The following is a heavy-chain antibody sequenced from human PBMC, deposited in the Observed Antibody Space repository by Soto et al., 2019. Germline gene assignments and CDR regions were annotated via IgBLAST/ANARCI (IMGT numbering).Heavy chain of an antibody. CDR3: AAANIVVVPAAKLTWYYYYGMDV. Sequence: SVKVSCKASGFTFTSSAVQWVRQARGQRLEWIGWIVVGSGNTNYAQKFQERVTITRDMSTSTAYMELSSLRSEDTAVYYCAAANIVVVPAAKLTWYYYYGMDVWGQGTTVTISS. V-gene: IGHV1-58*01. CDR2: IVVGSGNT. J-gene: IGHJ6*02. D-gene: IGHD2-2*01. CDR1: GFTFTSSA.